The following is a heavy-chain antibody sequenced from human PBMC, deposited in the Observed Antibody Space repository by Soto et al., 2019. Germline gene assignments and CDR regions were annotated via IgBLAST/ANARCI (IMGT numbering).Heavy chain of an antibody. V-gene: IGHV4-34*01. J-gene: IGHJ4*02. Sequence: SETLSLTCAVYGGSFSGYYWSWIRQPPGKGLEWIGEINHSGSTNYNPSLKSRVTISVDTSKNQFSLKLSSVTAADTAVYYCARGRDSSSFPRVNYFDYWGQGTLVTVSS. D-gene: IGHD6-6*01. CDR2: INHSGST. CDR1: GGSFSGYY. CDR3: ARGRDSSSFPRVNYFDY.